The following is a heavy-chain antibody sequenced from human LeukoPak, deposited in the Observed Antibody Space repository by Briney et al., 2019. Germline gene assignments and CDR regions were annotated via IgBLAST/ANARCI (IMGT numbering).Heavy chain of an antibody. CDR2: TYYRSKWYN. CDR3: VRDVGFDFDY. D-gene: IGHD3-10*01. Sequence: SGPGLVKPSQTLSLTCSISGDSVSSNTAAWNWIRQSQSRGLEWLGRTYYRSKWYNDYALSVKSRITINPDTSKNQFSLQLNSVTPEDTAMYFCVRDVGFDFDYWGQGTLVTVSS. V-gene: IGHV6-1*01. CDR1: GDSVSSNTAA. J-gene: IGHJ4*02.